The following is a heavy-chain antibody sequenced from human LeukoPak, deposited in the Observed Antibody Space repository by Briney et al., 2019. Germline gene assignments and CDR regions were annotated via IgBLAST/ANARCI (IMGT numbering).Heavy chain of an antibody. CDR1: GGSISSYC. J-gene: IGHJ6*03. CDR2: IYYSGIT. Sequence: SETLSLTCTVPGGSISSYCWSWIRQPPGKGLEWIGYIYYSGITNYNPSLKSRVTISVDTSKNQFSLKLSSVTAADTAVYFCARGRVSSSTWYSTYYYFFYMDFWGKGTTVTVSS. D-gene: IGHD4-11*01. V-gene: IGHV4-59*01. CDR3: ARGRVSSSTWYSTYYYFFYMDF.